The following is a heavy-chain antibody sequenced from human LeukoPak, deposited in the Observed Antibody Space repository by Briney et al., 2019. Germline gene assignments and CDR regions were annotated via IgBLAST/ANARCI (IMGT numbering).Heavy chain of an antibody. V-gene: IGHV5-51*01. D-gene: IGHD3-9*01. CDR1: GYSFSSYW. Sequence: GESLKISCQGSGYSFSSYWIAWVRQMPGKGLEWMGIICPDDSDTQYSPSFQAQVTISADKSINTAYLQWSSLKVSDTAMYYCTSRPKAVLSFDYLPHYWGQGTLVTVSS. J-gene: IGHJ4*02. CDR3: TSRPKAVLSFDYLPHY. CDR2: ICPDDSDT.